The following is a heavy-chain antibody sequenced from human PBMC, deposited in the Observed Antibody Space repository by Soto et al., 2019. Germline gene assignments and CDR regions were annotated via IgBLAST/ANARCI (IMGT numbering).Heavy chain of an antibody. CDR1: GYAFTTYG. D-gene: IGHD1-26*01. J-gene: IGHJ4*02. CDR3: ALGRYGDY. V-gene: IGHV1-18*01. Sequence: QVHLVQSGAEVKKPGASVKVSCQGSGYAFTTYGITWVRQAPVQGLEWMGWISAQNGNTNYAQKLQGRVTVTSDTSTSTAYMELRSLRYDDTSVSYCALGRYGDYWGQGVLVTVSS. CDR2: ISAQNGNT.